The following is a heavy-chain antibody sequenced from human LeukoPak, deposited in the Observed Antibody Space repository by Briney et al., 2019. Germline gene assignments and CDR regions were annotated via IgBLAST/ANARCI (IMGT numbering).Heavy chain of an antibody. CDR1: GFTVSSNY. Sequence: GGSLRLSCAASGFTVSSNYMSWVRQAPGKGLEWVSVIYSGGSTYYADSVKGRFTVSRDNSKNTLYLQMNSLRTEDTATYYCVKTMVTFGGLIRTDAFDIWGQGTMVTVSS. J-gene: IGHJ3*02. CDR3: VKTMVTFGGLIRTDAFDI. CDR2: IYSGGST. D-gene: IGHD3-16*01. V-gene: IGHV3-53*05.